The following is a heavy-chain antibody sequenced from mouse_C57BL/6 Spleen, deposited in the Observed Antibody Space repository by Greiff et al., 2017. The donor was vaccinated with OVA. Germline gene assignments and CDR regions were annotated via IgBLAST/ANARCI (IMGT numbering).Heavy chain of an antibody. J-gene: IGHJ2*01. Sequence: DVQLQESGPELVKPGASVKISCKASGYSFTGYYMNWVKQSPEKSLEWIGEINPRTGGTTYNQKFKAKATLTVDKSTSTAYMQLKSLTTEDAAFYYCARSGNRLDNWGQGTTLTVSS. CDR2: INPRTGGT. CDR3: ARSGNRLDN. D-gene: IGHD3-1*01. CDR1: GYSFTGYY. V-gene: IGHV1-42*01.